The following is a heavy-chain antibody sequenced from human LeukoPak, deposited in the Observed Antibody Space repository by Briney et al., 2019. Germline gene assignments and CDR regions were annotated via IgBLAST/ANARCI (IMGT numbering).Heavy chain of an antibody. J-gene: IGHJ6*02. CDR2: IHYSGRA. CDR1: GGSISGYY. CDR3: VRFGVNYDMDV. D-gene: IGHD3-16*01. Sequence: SETLSLTCSVSGGSISGYYWTWVRQPPGKGLEWIGQIHYSGRADYNPSLKSRITMSVDTSRNRISLKLSSVTAADTAIYYCVRFGVNYDMDVWGQGTTVTVFS. V-gene: IGHV4-59*01.